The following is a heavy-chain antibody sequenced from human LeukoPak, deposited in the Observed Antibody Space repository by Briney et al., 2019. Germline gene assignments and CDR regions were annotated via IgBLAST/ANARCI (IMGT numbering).Heavy chain of an antibody. CDR3: AGTYYDFWSGYSYNWFDP. CDR2: IYYSGST. V-gene: IGHV4-59*01. D-gene: IGHD3-3*01. Sequence: PSETQSLTCTVSGGSISSYYWSWIRQPPGKGLEWIGYIYYSGSTNYNPSLKSRVTISVDTSKNQFSLKLSSVTAADTAVYYCAGTYYDFWSGYSYNWFDPWGQGTLVTVSS. CDR1: GGSISSYY. J-gene: IGHJ5*02.